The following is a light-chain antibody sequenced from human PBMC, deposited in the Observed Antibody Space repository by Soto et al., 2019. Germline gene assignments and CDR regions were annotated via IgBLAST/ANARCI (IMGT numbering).Light chain of an antibody. V-gene: IGKV3-11*01. CDR2: DAS. CDR3: QQRSNWPVT. J-gene: IGKJ5*01. CDR1: QSVGSD. Sequence: EIVLTQSPATMSLSPGERATLSCRASQSVGSDLAWYQQKPGQAPRLLIYDASNRATGIPARFSGSGSGTDFTLTISSLDPEDFAVYYCQQRSNWPVTFGQGTRLEIK.